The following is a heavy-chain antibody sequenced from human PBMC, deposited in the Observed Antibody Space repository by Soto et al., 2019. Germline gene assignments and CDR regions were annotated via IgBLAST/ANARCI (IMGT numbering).Heavy chain of an antibody. J-gene: IGHJ5*02. D-gene: IGHD6-25*01. CDR1: CGSISSYY. CDR3: ARPHGGSSGWDNWFDP. Sequence: QVQLQESGPGLVKPSETLSLTCTVSCGSISSYYWSWIRQPPGKGLEWIGYIYYSGSTNYNPSLKSRVTISVDTSKNQFSLKLSSVTAADTAVYYCARPHGGSSGWDNWFDPWGQGTLVTVSS. CDR2: IYYSGST. V-gene: IGHV4-59*01.